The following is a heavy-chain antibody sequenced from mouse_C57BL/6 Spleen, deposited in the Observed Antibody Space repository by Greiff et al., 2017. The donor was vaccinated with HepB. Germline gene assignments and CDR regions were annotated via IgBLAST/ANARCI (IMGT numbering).Heavy chain of an antibody. V-gene: IGHV5-15*01. D-gene: IGHD2-4*01. J-gene: IGHJ3*01. CDR2: ISNLAYSI. CDR1: GFTFSDYG. Sequence: EVKVVESGGGLVQPGGSLKLSCAASGFTFSDYGMAWVRQAPRKGPEWVAFISNLAYSIYYADTVTGRFTISRENAKNTLYLEMSSLRSEDTAMYYCARAGLRRGFAYWGQGTLVTVSA. CDR3: ARAGLRRGFAY.